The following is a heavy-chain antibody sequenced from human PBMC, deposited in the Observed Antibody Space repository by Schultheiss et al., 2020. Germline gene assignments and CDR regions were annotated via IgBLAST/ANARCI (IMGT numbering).Heavy chain of an antibody. Sequence: ETLSLTCTVSGGSISSYYWSWIRQPPGKGLEWIGYIYYSGSTYYNPSLKSRVTMSLDTSKNQFSLKLSSVTAADTAVYYCSREVEVSAIWFDYWGQGTKVTVSS. J-gene: IGHJ4*02. D-gene: IGHD2-21*02. CDR3: SREVEVSAIWFDY. CDR1: GGSISSYY. CDR2: IYYSGST. V-gene: IGHV4-59*12.